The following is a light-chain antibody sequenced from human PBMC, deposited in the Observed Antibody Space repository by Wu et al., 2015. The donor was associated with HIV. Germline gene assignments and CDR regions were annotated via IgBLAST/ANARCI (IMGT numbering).Light chain of an antibody. CDR2: DAS. J-gene: IGKJ2*01. V-gene: IGKV3-11*01. CDR1: HSVSDY. CDR3: QQRTNWPFT. Sequence: EIVLTQSPTTLSLSPGERAALSCRASHSVSDYLAWYQQKPGQAPRLLIYDASNRATDIPARFSGSGSGTDFTLTISSLEPEDFAVYYCQQRTNWPFTFG.